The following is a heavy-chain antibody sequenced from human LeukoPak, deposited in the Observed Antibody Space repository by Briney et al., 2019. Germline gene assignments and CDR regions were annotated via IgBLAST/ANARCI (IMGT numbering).Heavy chain of an antibody. Sequence: PPETLSLTCTVSGGSISSSSYYWGWIRQPPGKGLEWIGSIYYSGSTYYNPSLKSRVTISVDTSKNQFSLKLSSVTAADTAVYYCASSMVRGVIGYWGQGTLVTVSS. V-gene: IGHV4-39*01. J-gene: IGHJ4*02. D-gene: IGHD3-10*01. CDR1: GGSISSSSYY. CDR3: ASSMVRGVIGY. CDR2: IYYSGST.